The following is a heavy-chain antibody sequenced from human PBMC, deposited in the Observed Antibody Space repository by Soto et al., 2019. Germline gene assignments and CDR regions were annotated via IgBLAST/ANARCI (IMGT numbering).Heavy chain of an antibody. V-gene: IGHV3-30-3*01. CDR3: ARVSVPRDYYYGTDV. CDR2: ISYDGSNK. J-gene: IGHJ6*02. CDR1: GFTFSSYA. D-gene: IGHD3-10*01. Sequence: GGSLRLSCAASGFTFSSYAMHWVRQAPGKGLEWVAVISYDGSNKYYADSVKGRFTISRDNSKNTLYLQMNSLRAEDTAVYYCARVSVPRDYYYGTDVWGQGTTVTVSS.